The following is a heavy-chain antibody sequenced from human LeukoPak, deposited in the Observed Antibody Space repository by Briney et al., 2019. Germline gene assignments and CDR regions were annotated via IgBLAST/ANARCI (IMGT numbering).Heavy chain of an antibody. CDR1: GFTFTSYW. J-gene: IGHJ4*02. CDR3: AKGRYESSGFNWAA. Sequence: GGSLRLSCAASGFTFTSYWMNWVRQAPGKGLEWVGNIKPDGSQTYYVDSVKGRFTISRDNAKNSVSLQLNSLRAEDTAVYYCAKGRYESSGFNWAAWGQGTLVTVSS. V-gene: IGHV3-7*03. CDR2: IKPDGSQT. D-gene: IGHD3-22*01.